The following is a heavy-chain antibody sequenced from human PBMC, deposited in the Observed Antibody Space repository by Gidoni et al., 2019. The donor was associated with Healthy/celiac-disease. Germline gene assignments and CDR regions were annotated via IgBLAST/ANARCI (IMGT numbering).Heavy chain of an antibody. J-gene: IGHJ6*02. CDR2: IYYSGST. V-gene: IGHV4-59*01. CDR3: ATRTTPGYCSGGSCPRPNYYYYYGMDV. CDR1: GGSISSYY. D-gene: IGHD2-15*01. Sequence: QVQLQESGPGLVKPSETLSLTCTVSGGSISSYYWSWIRQPPWKGLEWIGYIYYSGSTNSNPSLKSRVTISVDTSKNQFSLKLSSVTAADTAVYYCATRTTPGYCSGGSCPRPNYYYYYGMDVWGQGTTVTVSS.